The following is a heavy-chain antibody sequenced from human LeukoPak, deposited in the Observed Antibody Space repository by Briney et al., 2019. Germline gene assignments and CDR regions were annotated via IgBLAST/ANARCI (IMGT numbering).Heavy chain of an antibody. J-gene: IGHJ4*02. D-gene: IGHD5-24*01. CDR3: ARWAGDGYNYYFDY. V-gene: IGHV1-69*05. CDR2: IIPILGTA. CDR1: GGTFSSYA. Sequence: ASVKVSCKASGGTFSSYAISWVRQAPGQGLEWMGGIIPILGTANYAQKFQGRVTITTDESTSTAYTELSSLRSEDTAVYYCARWAGDGYNYYFDYWGQGTLVTVSS.